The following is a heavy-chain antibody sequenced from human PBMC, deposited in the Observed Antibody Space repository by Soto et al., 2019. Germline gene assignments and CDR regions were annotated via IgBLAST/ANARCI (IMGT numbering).Heavy chain of an antibody. CDR2: IFSNDEK. J-gene: IGHJ4*02. CDR1: GFSLSDARVG. D-gene: IGHD5-12*01. Sequence: QVTLKESGPVLVKPTETLTLTCTVSGFSLSDARVGVNWIRQPPGKALEWLAHIFSNDEKSFSTSLKSRLTVSKDTSKTQVVLTMTNMDPVDTATYYCVRMDRDDRGGYVFIYSEYWGQGTLVTISS. V-gene: IGHV2-26*01. CDR3: VRMDRDDRGGYVFIYSEY.